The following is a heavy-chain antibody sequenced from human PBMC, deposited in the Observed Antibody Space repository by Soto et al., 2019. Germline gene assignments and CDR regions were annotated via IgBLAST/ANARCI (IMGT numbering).Heavy chain of an antibody. D-gene: IGHD4-17*01. Sequence: PGGSLRLSCAASGLTFSSYAMSWVRQVPGKGLEWVSAISGSGGSTYYADSAKGRFTISRDNSKNTLYLQMNSLRAEDTAVYYCAKDRSTVTYYFDYWGQGTLVTVSS. CDR3: AKDRSTVTYYFDY. V-gene: IGHV3-23*01. J-gene: IGHJ4*02. CDR2: ISGSGGST. CDR1: GLTFSSYA.